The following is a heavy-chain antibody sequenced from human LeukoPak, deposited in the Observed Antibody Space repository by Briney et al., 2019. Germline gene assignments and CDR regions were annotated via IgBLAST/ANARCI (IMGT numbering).Heavy chain of an antibody. Sequence: SQTLSLTCTVSGGSISSGSYYWSWIRQPAGKGLEWIGRIYTSGSTNYNPSLKSRVTISVDTSKNQFSLKLSSVTAADTAVYYCAREVTYYPDYWGQGTLVTVSS. J-gene: IGHJ4*02. CDR2: IYTSGST. D-gene: IGHD3-10*01. V-gene: IGHV4-61*02. CDR1: GGSISSGSYY. CDR3: AREVTYYPDY.